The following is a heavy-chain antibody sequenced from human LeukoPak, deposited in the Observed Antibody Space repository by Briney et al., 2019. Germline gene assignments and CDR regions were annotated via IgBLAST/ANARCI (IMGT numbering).Heavy chain of an antibody. CDR1: EFTFSTYS. Sequence: GGSLRLSCAASEFTFSTYSMNWVRQAPGKGLEWVSGISDSGGSTYYADSVKGRFTISRDNSKNTLYLQMNSLRAEDTAVYYCAKAKGRGSPGRDYFDYWGQGTLVTVSS. D-gene: IGHD3-10*01. V-gene: IGHV3-23*01. CDR3: AKAKGRGSPGRDYFDY. J-gene: IGHJ4*02. CDR2: ISDSGGST.